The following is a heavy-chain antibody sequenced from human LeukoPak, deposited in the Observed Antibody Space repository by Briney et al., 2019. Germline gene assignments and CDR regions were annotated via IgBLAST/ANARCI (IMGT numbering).Heavy chain of an antibody. Sequence: SETLSLTCTVSGGSISYYYWSWIRQPPGKGLEWIGYIYYSGNTNYNPSLKSRVTISVDTSKNQFSLKLSSVTAADTAVYYCARDPSYYGSGSYYDWGQGTLVTVSS. CDR3: ARDPSYYGSGSYYD. CDR2: IYYSGNT. CDR1: GGSISYYY. V-gene: IGHV4-59*12. J-gene: IGHJ4*02. D-gene: IGHD3-10*01.